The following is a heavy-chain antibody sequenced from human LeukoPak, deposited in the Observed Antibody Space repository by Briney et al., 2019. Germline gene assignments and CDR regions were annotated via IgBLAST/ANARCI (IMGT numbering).Heavy chain of an antibody. CDR3: TTDPIPMVRELGRF. Sequence: GGSLRLSCATSGFTFSSNWMSWVRHVPGRGLDWVANIKPDGSAQYYAASVKGRFTVSRDNAKNSLYLQMNSLRVEDTAVYYCTTDPIPMVRELGRFWGQGTLVTVSS. J-gene: IGHJ4*02. V-gene: IGHV3-7*03. D-gene: IGHD3-10*01. CDR2: IKPDGSAQ. CDR1: GFTFSSNW.